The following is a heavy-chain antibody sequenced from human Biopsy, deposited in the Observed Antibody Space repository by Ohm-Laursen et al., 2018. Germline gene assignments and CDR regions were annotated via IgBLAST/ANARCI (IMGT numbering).Heavy chain of an antibody. CDR3: ARDKYRSWNYFDN. J-gene: IGHJ4*02. V-gene: IGHV1-2*02. CDR1: GYTFSGYY. D-gene: IGHD6-19*01. CDR2: INPDSGVT. Sequence: ASVKVSCKASGYTFSGYYMHWVRQAPEQGLEGMGWINPDSGVTNYAQKFQGRVTMTRDTSISTAYMELSRLGSDDTAVYYCARDKYRSWNYFDNWGQGSLVTVSS.